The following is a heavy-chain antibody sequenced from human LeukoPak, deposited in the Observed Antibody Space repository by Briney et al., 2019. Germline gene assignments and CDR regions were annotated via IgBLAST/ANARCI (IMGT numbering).Heavy chain of an antibody. J-gene: IGHJ3*02. Sequence: PSETLSLTCTVSGGSINSGNYYWSWIRQPAGKGLEWIGRIYTSGSTNYNPSLKSRVTISVDTSKNQFSLKLSSVTAADTAVYYCAREGRSDILTGYFYLDAFDIWGQGTMVTVSS. CDR2: IYTSGST. CDR1: GGSINSGNYY. CDR3: AREGRSDILTGYFYLDAFDI. D-gene: IGHD3-9*01. V-gene: IGHV4-61*02.